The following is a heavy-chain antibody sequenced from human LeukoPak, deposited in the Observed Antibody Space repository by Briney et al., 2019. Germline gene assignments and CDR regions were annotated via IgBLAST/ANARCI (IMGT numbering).Heavy chain of an antibody. CDR3: ARDRGFDPNIYYYYMDV. CDR2: IYYSGST. D-gene: IGHD3-9*01. Sequence: SETLSLTCTVSGGSISSGGYYWSWIRQRPGKGLEWIGYIYYSGSTYYNPSLKSRVTISVDTSKNQFSLKLSSVTAADTAVYYCARDRGFDPNIYYYYMDVWGKGTTVTVSS. V-gene: IGHV4-31*03. J-gene: IGHJ6*03. CDR1: GGSISSGGYY.